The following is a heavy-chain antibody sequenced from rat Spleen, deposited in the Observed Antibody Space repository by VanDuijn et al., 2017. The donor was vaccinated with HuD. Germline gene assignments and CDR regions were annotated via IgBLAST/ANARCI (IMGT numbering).Heavy chain of an antibody. Sequence: EVRLVESGGGLVQPGNSLKLSCAASGFTFSDYYVAWVRQSPTKGLEWVASISYDGASTYYRDSVKGRFNISRHNGRRSLDLQMDSLRSEDTATYYCTIGVPYYFDHWGQGVMVKVSS. D-gene: IGHD3-1*01. CDR2: ISYDGAST. V-gene: IGHV5-20*01. J-gene: IGHJ2*01. CDR1: GFTFSDYY. CDR3: TIGVPYYFDH.